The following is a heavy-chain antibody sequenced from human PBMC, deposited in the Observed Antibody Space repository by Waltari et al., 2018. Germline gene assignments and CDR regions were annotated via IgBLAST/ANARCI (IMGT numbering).Heavy chain of an antibody. CDR2: INAGNGNT. J-gene: IGHJ3*02. V-gene: IGHV1-3*01. CDR1: GYTFTSYA. Sequence: QVQLVQSGAEVKKPGASVKVSCKASGYTFTSYAMHWVRQAPGQRLEWMGWINAGNGNTKYSQKFQGRVTITRDTSASTAYMELSSLRSEDTAVYYCARGLWPHDAFDIWGQGTMVTVSS. CDR3: ARGLWPHDAFDI. D-gene: IGHD3-10*01.